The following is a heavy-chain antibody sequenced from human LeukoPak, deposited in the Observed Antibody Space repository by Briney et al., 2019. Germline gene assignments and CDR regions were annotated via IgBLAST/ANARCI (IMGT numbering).Heavy chain of an antibody. CDR3: ARDLPSYYYDSSGTPFDY. Sequence: SGGSLRLSCAASGFTFSSYAMSWVRQAPGKGLEWVSAISGSGGSTYYADSVKGRFTTSRDNSKNTLYLQMNSLRAEDTAVYHCARDLPSYYYDSSGTPFDYWGQGTLVTVSS. J-gene: IGHJ4*02. V-gene: IGHV3-23*01. CDR2: ISGSGGST. D-gene: IGHD3-22*01. CDR1: GFTFSSYA.